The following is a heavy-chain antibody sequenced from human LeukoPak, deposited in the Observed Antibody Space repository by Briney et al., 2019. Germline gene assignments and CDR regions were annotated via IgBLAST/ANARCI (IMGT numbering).Heavy chain of an antibody. V-gene: IGHV3-23*01. CDR1: GFTFRSYS. CDR2: VSGSGGST. J-gene: IGHJ4*02. Sequence: GGSLSLSCAASGFTFRSYSMTWVRQAAGKGLEWVSAVSGSGGSTYYADSVKGRFTISRDNSKNTLYLQMNSLRAEDTAVYYCARGLYYFDYWGQGTLVTVSS. D-gene: IGHD2-2*01. CDR3: ARGLYYFDY.